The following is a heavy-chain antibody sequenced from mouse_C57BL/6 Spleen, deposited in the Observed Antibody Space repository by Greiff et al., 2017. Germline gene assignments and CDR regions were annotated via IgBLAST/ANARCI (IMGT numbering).Heavy chain of an antibody. CDR3: ARYYESWFAY. D-gene: IGHD2-4*01. Sequence: EVQLLESVAELVRPGASVKFSCTASGFHIKNTYMHWVKQRPEQGLEWIGRMIPANGNTKDAPKFQGKATRTAETSSNTAYLQLSSLTSEDTAIYYCARYYESWFAYWGQGTLVTVSA. CDR2: MIPANGNT. V-gene: IGHV14-3*01. J-gene: IGHJ3*01. CDR1: GFHIKNTY.